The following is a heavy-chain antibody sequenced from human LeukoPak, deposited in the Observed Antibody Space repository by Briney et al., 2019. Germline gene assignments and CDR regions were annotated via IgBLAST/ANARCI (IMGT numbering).Heavy chain of an antibody. Sequence: GGSLRLSCAGSGFTFSSHWMNWVRLAPGKGLEWVANIKQDGSEQYYVDSVKGRFTISRDNAKNSVYLQMNGLRVEDTAVYYCARGLGFLLVYWGQGTQVTVSS. CDR2: IKQDGSEQ. V-gene: IGHV3-7*04. CDR3: ARGLGFLLVY. CDR1: GFTFSSHW. D-gene: IGHD3-3*01. J-gene: IGHJ4*02.